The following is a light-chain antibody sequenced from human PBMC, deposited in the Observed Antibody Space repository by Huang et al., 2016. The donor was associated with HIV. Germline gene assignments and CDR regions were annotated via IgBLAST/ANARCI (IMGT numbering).Light chain of an antibody. CDR2: WAA. CDR1: QSVFYSSNNNNY. Sequence: IVVTQSPDSLAVSLGERAAINCKSMQSVFYSSNNNNYLAWYQQKPGQSPALLTYWAATLASWVLDRLSCSGCGTDFTLSISSLQAEDVALYYCQQYFRTPLTFGGGTRVDIK. V-gene: IGKV4-1*01. J-gene: IGKJ4*01. CDR3: QQYFRTPLT.